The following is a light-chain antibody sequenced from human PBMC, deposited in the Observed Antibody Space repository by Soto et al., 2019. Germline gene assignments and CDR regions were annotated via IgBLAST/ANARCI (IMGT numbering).Light chain of an antibody. CDR3: SSFTSTFTLV. Sequence: QSVLTQPASVSGSPGQSITISCTGTSSDVGAYDYVSWYQQHPGKAPKLLIYDVTTRPSGVSNRFSGSKSGNTASLTISGLETDDEAEYYCSSFTSTFTLVFXTGTKVTVL. CDR1: SSDVGAYDY. CDR2: DVT. V-gene: IGLV2-14*03. J-gene: IGLJ1*01.